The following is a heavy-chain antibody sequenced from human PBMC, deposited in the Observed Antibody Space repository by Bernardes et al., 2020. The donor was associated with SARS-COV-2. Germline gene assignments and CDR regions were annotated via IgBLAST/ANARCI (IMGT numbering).Heavy chain of an antibody. Sequence: GRSLRLSCVASGFTFSKTAMTWVRQVPGKGLEWVSAISAIGGSTYYAESVKGRFTISRDNSRNTLYLEMNSLRAEDTAVYYCSKNAKYSSSSMEVWGQGTTVTVS. D-gene: IGHD6-6*01. CDR3: SKNAKYSSSSMEV. V-gene: IGHV3-23*01. J-gene: IGHJ6*02. CDR1: GFTFSKTA. CDR2: ISAIGGST.